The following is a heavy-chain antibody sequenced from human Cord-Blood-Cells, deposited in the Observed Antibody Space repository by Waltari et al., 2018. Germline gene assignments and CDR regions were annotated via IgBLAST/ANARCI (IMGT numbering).Heavy chain of an antibody. CDR2: SYYSGST. V-gene: IGHV4-39*01. D-gene: IGHD3-9*01. CDR3: ARSYYDILTGYPQFDY. CDR1: GGSIRSSSYY. Sequence: QLQLQESGPGLVKLSETLSLTCPVSGGSIRSSSYYWCRIRQPPGKGLEWIGSSYYSGSTYYNPSLKSRVTISVDTSKNQFSLKLSSVTAADTAVYYCARSYYDILTGYPQFDYWGQGTLVTVSS. J-gene: IGHJ4*02.